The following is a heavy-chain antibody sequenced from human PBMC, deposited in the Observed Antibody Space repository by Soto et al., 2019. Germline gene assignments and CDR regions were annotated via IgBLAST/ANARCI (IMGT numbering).Heavy chain of an antibody. CDR2: IIPIFGTA. J-gene: IGHJ6*02. D-gene: IGHD1-1*01. Sequence: SVKVSCKASGGTFSSYAISWVRQAPGQGLEWMGGIIPIFGTANYAQKFQGRVTITADESTSTAYMELSSLRSEDTAVYYCARVTKLEKETYYYHLLDVWGQGTTVIVSS. CDR1: GGTFSSYA. CDR3: ARVTKLEKETYYYHLLDV. V-gene: IGHV1-69*13.